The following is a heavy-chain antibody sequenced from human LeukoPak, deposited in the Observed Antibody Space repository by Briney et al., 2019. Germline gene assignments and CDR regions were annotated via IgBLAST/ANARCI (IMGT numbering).Heavy chain of an antibody. D-gene: IGHD3-16*02. CDR3: ARETVLSSYFDY. Sequence: GGSLRLSCAASGFTFSSYSMNWVRQAPGKGLEWISFINSSGSTIYYADSVKGRFTISRDNAKNSLYLQMSSLRAEDTAVYYCARETVLSSYFDYWGQGTLVTVSS. V-gene: IGHV3-48*01. CDR2: INSSGSTI. J-gene: IGHJ4*02. CDR1: GFTFSSYS.